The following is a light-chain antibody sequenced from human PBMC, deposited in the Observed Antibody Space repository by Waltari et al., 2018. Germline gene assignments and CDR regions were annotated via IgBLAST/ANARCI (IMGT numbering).Light chain of an antibody. CDR2: DAS. J-gene: IGKJ4*01. Sequence: DIQMTQSPSSVSASVGDSVTCPCRASQDISRWLAWYQQKAGKAPKFLIYDASTLQSGVPSRFSGSGSGTDFTLTISSLQPEDFATYYCQQGNDFPLTFGGGTKVEI. V-gene: IGKV1-12*01. CDR1: QDISRW. CDR3: QQGNDFPLT.